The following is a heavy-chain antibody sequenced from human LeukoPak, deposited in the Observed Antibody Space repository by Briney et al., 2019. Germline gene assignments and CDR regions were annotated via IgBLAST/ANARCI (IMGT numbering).Heavy chain of an antibody. CDR3: ARQGVAAAADY. Sequence: ASVKVSCKASGGTFSSYAISWVRQAPGQGLEWMGRIIPIFGIANYAQKFQGRVTITADKSTSTAYMELSSLRSEDTAVYYCARQGVAAAADYWGQGTLDTVSS. D-gene: IGHD6-13*01. V-gene: IGHV1-69*04. J-gene: IGHJ4*02. CDR1: GGTFSSYA. CDR2: IIPIFGIA.